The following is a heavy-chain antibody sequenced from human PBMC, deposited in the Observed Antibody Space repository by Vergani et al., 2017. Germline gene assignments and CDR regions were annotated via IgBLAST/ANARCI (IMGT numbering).Heavy chain of an antibody. J-gene: IGHJ4*02. V-gene: IGHV5-10-1*03. CDR1: GYSFTSYW. D-gene: IGHD2-21*02. Sequence: EVQLVQSGAEVKKPGESLRISCKGSGYSFTSYWISWVRQMPGKGLEWMGRIDPSDSYTNYSPSFQGHVTISADKSISTAYLQWSSLKASDTAMYYCARGLLFRSDWPSYYFDYWGQGTLVTASS. CDR3: ARGLLFRSDWPSYYFDY. CDR2: IDPSDSYT.